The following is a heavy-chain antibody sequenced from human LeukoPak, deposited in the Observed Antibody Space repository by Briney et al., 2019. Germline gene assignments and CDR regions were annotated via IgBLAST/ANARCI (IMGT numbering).Heavy chain of an antibody. CDR2: IYPGDSDT. CDR1: GYSFTSYW. Sequence: GESLKISCKGSGYSFTSYWIGWVRQMPGKGLEWMGIIYPGDSDTRYSPSFQGQVTISADKSISTAYLQWSSLKASDTAMYYCARTPLGRWGYCSGGSCYLRYWGQGTLVTVSS. D-gene: IGHD2-15*01. CDR3: ARTPLGRWGYCSGGSCYLRY. J-gene: IGHJ4*02. V-gene: IGHV5-51*01.